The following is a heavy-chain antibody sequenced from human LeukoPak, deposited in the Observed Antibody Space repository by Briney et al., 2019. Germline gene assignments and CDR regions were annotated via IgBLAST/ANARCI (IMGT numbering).Heavy chain of an antibody. J-gene: IGHJ4*02. Sequence: ASVKVSCMVSGYTLTELSMHCVRQAPGKGLEWVGGFDPEDGETIYAQKFQGRVTMTEDTSTDTAYMELSSLRSEDTAVYYCATKHIGRDGYNFDYWGQGTLVTVSS. V-gene: IGHV1-24*01. CDR3: ATKHIGRDGYNFDY. D-gene: IGHD5-24*01. CDR1: GYTLTELS. CDR2: FDPEDGET.